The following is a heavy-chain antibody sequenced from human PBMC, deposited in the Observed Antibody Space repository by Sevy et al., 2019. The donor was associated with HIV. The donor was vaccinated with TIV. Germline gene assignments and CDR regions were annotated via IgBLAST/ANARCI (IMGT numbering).Heavy chain of an antibody. CDR3: AKDYLIAVAGTFYYYGMDV. Sequence: GGSLRLSCAASGFTFSSYAMSWVRQAPGKGLEWVSAISGSGGSTYYADSVKGRFTISRDNSKNTLYLQMNSLRAEDTAVYYCAKDYLIAVAGTFYYYGMDVWGQWTTVTVSS. CDR2: ISGSGGST. D-gene: IGHD6-19*01. CDR1: GFTFSSYA. V-gene: IGHV3-23*01. J-gene: IGHJ6*02.